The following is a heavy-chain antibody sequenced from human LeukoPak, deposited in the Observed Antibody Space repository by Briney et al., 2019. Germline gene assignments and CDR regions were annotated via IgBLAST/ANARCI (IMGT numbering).Heavy chain of an antibody. D-gene: IGHD6-19*01. CDR1: GGSISSGGYS. CDR2: IYHSGST. V-gene: IGHV4-30-2*01. Sequence: SQTLSLTCAVSGGSISSGGYSWSWIRQPPGKGLEWIGYIYHSGSTNYNPSLKSRVTISVDKSKNQFSLKLSSVTAADTAVYYCARIPGQWLPREAFDIWGQGTMVTVSS. J-gene: IGHJ3*02. CDR3: ARIPGQWLPREAFDI.